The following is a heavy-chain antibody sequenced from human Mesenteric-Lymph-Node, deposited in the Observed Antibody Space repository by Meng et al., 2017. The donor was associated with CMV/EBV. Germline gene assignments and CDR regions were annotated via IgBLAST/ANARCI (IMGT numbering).Heavy chain of an antibody. V-gene: IGHV3-48*03. CDR3: ARDTSLVRGIFPYFYGMDV. J-gene: IGHJ6*02. CDR2: ISSSGSII. Sequence: GESLKISCAASGFTFSSYEMNWVRQAPGKGLEWVPYISSSGSIIYYADSMKGRFTISRDNAKNSLYLQMNSLRAEDTAVYYCARDTSLVRGIFPYFYGMDVWGQGTTVTVSS. CDR1: GFTFSSYE. D-gene: IGHD3-10*01.